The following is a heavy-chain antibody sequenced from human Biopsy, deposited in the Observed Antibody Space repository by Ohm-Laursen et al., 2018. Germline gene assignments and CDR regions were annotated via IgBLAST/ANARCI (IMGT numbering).Heavy chain of an antibody. CDR2: ISWNSDSI. J-gene: IGHJ6*02. CDR3: ARDRGQNYYDSTGYYNGMDV. CDR1: GFSFDNYV. Sequence: SLRLSCTASGFSFDNYVMHWVRQAPGKGLEWVSGISWNSDSIGYADSVKGRFTITRDNAKKSLYLQMNSLRPEDTALYYCARDRGQNYYDSTGYYNGMDVWGQGTTVTVAS. D-gene: IGHD3-22*01. V-gene: IGHV3-9*01.